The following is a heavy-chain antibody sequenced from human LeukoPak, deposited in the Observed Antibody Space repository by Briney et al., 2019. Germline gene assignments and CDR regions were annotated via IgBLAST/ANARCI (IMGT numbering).Heavy chain of an antibody. D-gene: IGHD4-23*01. V-gene: IGHV4-39*07. CDR2: IYYTGVT. J-gene: IGHJ5*02. CDR1: GGYIITSGHY. Sequence: SETLSLTCTVSGGYIITSGHYWGWIRQPPGKGLEWIGSIYYTGVTSTNPFFRSRMSISVDTSKNQFSLNLTSVTAADAAVYYCATERSSSGGHNWFDPCGQGTLVTVSS. CDR3: ATERSSSGGHNWFDP.